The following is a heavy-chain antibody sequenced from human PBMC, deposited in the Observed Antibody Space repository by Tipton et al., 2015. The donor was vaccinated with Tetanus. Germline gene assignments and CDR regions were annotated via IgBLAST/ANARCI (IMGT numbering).Heavy chain of an antibody. D-gene: IGHD6-19*01. Sequence: SLRLSCAASGFTFDVYTMHWVRQVPGKGLEWVSLITWDGGSTNYADSVKGRFTISRDNSKNSLYLQMNSLRAEDTAVYYCARVAVAGIYYFDYWGQGTLVTVSS. CDR1: GFTFDVYT. CDR3: ARVAVAGIYYFDY. V-gene: IGHV3-43*01. J-gene: IGHJ4*02. CDR2: ITWDGGST.